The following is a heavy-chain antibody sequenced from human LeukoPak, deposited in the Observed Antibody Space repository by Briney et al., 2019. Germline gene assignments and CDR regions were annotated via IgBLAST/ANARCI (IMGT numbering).Heavy chain of an antibody. V-gene: IGHV4-61*05. J-gene: IGHJ4*02. CDR1: GGSISSSSYY. D-gene: IGHD6-13*01. CDR3: ARLRKKGSSWYYFDY. Sequence: PSETLSLTCTVSGGSISSSSYYWGWIRQPPGKGLEWIGYIYYSGSTNYNPSLKSRVTISVDTSKNQFSLKLSSVTAADTAVYYCARLRKKGSSWYYFDYWGQGTLVTVSP. CDR2: IYYSGST.